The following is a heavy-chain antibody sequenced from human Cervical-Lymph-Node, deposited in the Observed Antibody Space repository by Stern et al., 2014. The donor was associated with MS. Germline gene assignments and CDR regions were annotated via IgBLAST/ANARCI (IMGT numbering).Heavy chain of an antibody. CDR1: GGSISSGDYY. V-gene: IGHV4-30-4*01. D-gene: IGHD2-2*01. J-gene: IGHJ5*02. Sequence: VQLVESGPGLVKPSQTLSLTCTVSGGSISSGDYYWSWIRQPPGKGLEWIGYIYYSGSTYYNPSLKSRVTISVDTSKNQFSLKLSSVTAADTAVYYCAREVEYCSSTSCWGGNWFDPWGQGTLVTVSS. CDR2: IYYSGST. CDR3: AREVEYCSSTSCWGGNWFDP.